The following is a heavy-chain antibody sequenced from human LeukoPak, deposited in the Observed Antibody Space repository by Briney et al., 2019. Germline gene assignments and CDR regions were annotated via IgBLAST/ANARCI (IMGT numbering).Heavy chain of an antibody. CDR2: IYYSGYT. J-gene: IGHJ6*02. D-gene: IGHD3-10*01. Sequence: SETLSLTCTVSGGSISSYYWSWIRQPPGKGLEWIGYIYYSGYTNYNPSLKSRVTISVDTSKNQFSLKLSSVTAADTAVYYCARFEGRYGMDVWGQGTTVTVSS. CDR3: ARFEGRYGMDV. CDR1: GGSISSYY. V-gene: IGHV4-59*08.